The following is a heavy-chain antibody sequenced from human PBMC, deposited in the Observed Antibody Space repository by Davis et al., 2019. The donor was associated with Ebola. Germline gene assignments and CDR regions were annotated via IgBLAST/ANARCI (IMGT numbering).Heavy chain of an antibody. Sequence: PGGSLRLSCAASGFTFSSYWMHWVRQAPGKGLEWVAVIWYDGSNKYYADSVKGRFTISRDNSKNTLYLQMNSLRAEDTAVYYCARDPTYYYDSSEVYWGQGTLVTVSS. D-gene: IGHD3-22*01. CDR1: GFTFSSYW. V-gene: IGHV3-33*08. CDR2: IWYDGSNK. J-gene: IGHJ4*02. CDR3: ARDPTYYYDSSEVY.